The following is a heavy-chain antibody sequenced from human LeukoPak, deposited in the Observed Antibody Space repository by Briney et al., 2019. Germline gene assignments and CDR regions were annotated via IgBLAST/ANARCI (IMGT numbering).Heavy chain of an antibody. CDR3: AKDPNSSGWYLNWFDP. Sequence: GGSLRLSCAASGFTFSGSAIHWVRQAPGKGLEWVSVISRDGSGTYYADSVKGRFTISRDNSKNTLYLQMNSLRAEDTAVYYCAKDPNSSGWYLNWFDPWGQGTLVTVSS. D-gene: IGHD6-19*01. V-gene: IGHV3-30*04. J-gene: IGHJ5*02. CDR1: GFTFSGSA. CDR2: ISRDGSGT.